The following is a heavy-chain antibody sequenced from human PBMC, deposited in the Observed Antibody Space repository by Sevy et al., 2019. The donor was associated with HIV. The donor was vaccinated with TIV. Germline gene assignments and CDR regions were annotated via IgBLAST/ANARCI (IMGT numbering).Heavy chain of an antibody. J-gene: IGHJ6*03. CDR2: IIPISGEV. D-gene: IGHD3-22*01. V-gene: IGHV1-69*13. CDR3: AKSSGPHHDSNGHSSYTGYYYYIDV. Sequence: ASVKVSCKASGDIFSSYAFSWVRQAPGQGLEWMGGIIPISGEVHDAQKFQDRVTITADEFTRTAYMEVTSLTSEDTAVYFCAKSSGPHHDSNGHSSYTGYYYYIDVWGQGTTVTVSS. CDR1: GDIFSSYA.